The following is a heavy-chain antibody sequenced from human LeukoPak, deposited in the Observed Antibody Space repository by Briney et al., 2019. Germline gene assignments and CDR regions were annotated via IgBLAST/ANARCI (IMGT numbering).Heavy chain of an antibody. CDR2: IHNSEST. CDR3: ARDSPHYDILTGYYKGWYFDL. D-gene: IGHD3-9*01. J-gene: IGHJ2*01. CDR1: GGSISSYY. Sequence: SETLSLTCTVSGGSISSYYWSWIRQPPGKGLEWIGYIHNSESTNHNPSLKSRVTISVDTSKNQFSLKLSSVTAADTAVYYCARDSPHYDILTGYYKGWYFDLWGRGTLVTVSS. V-gene: IGHV4-59*01.